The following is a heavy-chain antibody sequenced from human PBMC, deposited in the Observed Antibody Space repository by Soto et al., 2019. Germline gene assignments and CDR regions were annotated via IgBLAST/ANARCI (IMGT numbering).Heavy chain of an antibody. V-gene: IGHV3-30*18. Sequence: QVQLVESGGGVVQPGRSLRLSCAASGFTFSSYGMHWVRQAPGKGLEWVAVISYDGSNKYYADSVKGRFTISRDNSKNXXYLQMNSLRAEDTAVYYCAKDRRPYSGYDFWPGDYWGQGTLVTVSS. J-gene: IGHJ4*02. D-gene: IGHD5-12*01. CDR2: ISYDGSNK. CDR1: GFTFSSYG. CDR3: AKDRRPYSGYDFWPGDY.